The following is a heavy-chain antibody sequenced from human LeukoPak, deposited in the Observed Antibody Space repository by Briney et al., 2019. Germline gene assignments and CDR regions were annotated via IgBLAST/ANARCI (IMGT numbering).Heavy chain of an antibody. J-gene: IGHJ6*02. D-gene: IGHD3-22*01. Sequence: ASVKVSCKASGYTFTSYDTNWVRQATGQGLEWMGWMNPNSGNTGYAQKFQGRVTMTRNTSISTAYMELSSLRSEDTAVYYCARGLYDSSHYYYYGMDVWGQGTTVTVSS. V-gene: IGHV1-8*01. CDR3: ARGLYDSSHYYYYGMDV. CDR2: MNPNSGNT. CDR1: GYTFTSYD.